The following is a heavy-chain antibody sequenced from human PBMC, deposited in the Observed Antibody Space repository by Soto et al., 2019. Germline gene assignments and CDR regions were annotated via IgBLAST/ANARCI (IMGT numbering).Heavy chain of an antibody. D-gene: IGHD5-12*01. CDR1: GGSISSYY. CDR2: IYYSGST. J-gene: IGHJ6*03. V-gene: IGHV4-59*08. Sequence: SDTLSLTCTVSGGSISSYYWSWIRQPPGKGLEWIGYIYYSGSTNYNPSLKSRVTISVDTSKNQFSLKLSSVTAADTAVYYCARQYSGYDPTDYYYYMDVWGKGTTVTVSS. CDR3: ARQYSGYDPTDYYYYMDV.